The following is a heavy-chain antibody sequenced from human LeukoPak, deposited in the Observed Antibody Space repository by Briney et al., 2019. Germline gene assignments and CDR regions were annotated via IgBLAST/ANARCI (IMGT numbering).Heavy chain of an antibody. CDR1: GYSFTSHW. D-gene: IGHD6-13*01. J-gene: IGHJ4*02. CDR3: ARTGIAAAGIIAY. Sequence: GESLKISCQGSGYSFTSHWIAWVRPMPGKGLEWMGIIYPGDSDTRYSPSFQGQVTISADKSISTAYLQWSSLKASDTAMYYCARTGIAAAGIIAYWGQGTLVTVSS. CDR2: IYPGDSDT. V-gene: IGHV5-51*01.